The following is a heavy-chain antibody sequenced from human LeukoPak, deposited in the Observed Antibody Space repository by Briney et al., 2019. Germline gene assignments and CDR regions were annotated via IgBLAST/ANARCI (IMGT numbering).Heavy chain of an antibody. CDR1: GFTFSSYW. Sequence: GGSLRLSCAASGFTFSSYWMSWVRQAPGKGLEWVANIKEGGSEKNYVDSVKGRFTISRDNAKNSLYLQMNILRAEDTAVYYCARGGGRHVEYWGQGNLVTVSS. J-gene: IGHJ4*02. V-gene: IGHV3-7*05. CDR3: ARGGGRHVEY. CDR2: IKEGGSEK. D-gene: IGHD3-16*01.